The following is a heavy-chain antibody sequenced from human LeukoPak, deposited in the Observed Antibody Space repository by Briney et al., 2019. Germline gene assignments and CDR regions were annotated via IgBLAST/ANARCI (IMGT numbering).Heavy chain of an antibody. Sequence: GASVKVSCKASGYTFTSYGISWVRQAPGQGLEWMGWISAYNGNTNYAQKLQGRVTMTTDTSTSTDYMELRSLRSDDTAVYYCASDLGKRYYFDYWGQGTLVTVSS. CDR1: GYTFTSYG. V-gene: IGHV1-18*01. CDR3: ASDLGKRYYFDY. CDR2: ISAYNGNT. J-gene: IGHJ4*02.